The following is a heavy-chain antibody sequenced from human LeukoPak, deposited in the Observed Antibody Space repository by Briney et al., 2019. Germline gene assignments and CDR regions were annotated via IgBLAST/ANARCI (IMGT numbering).Heavy chain of an antibody. CDR2: IWKDGSKK. D-gene: IGHD3-22*01. CDR3: AREEGSRGYYNY. V-gene: IGHV3-33*01. Sequence: GGSLRLSCAASGFTFSIYGMHWVRQAPGKGLEWVAVIWKDGSKKYYADSVKGRFTISRDNSKTTLDLQMNSLRDEDTAVYYCAREEGSRGYYNYWGQGILVTVSS. CDR1: GFTFSIYG. J-gene: IGHJ4*02.